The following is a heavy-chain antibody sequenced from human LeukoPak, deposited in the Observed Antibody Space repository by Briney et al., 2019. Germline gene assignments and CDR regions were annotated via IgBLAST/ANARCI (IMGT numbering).Heavy chain of an antibody. CDR1: GDSINDHY. V-gene: IGHV4-34*01. CDR2: INHSGST. Sequence: SETLSLTCTVSGDSINDHYWSWIRQPPGKGLEWIGEINHSGSTNYNPSLKSRVTISVDTSKNQFSLKLSSVTAADTAVYYCARGKSRGYYDSSGYFQYWGQGTLVTVSS. D-gene: IGHD3-22*01. J-gene: IGHJ1*01. CDR3: ARGKSRGYYDSSGYFQY.